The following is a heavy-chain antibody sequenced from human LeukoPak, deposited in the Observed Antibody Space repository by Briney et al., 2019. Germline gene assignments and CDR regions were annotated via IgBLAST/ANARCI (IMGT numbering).Heavy chain of an antibody. J-gene: IGHJ4*02. Sequence: SETLSLTCTVSGGSISNFYWNWIRHPPGKGLEWIGYIHHSGSTDYNPSLKSRVSMSVHTSKNQFSLKLNSVTAADTAVYYCATQDRGLLAPFDYWGPGTLVTVSS. CDR1: GGSISNFY. CDR2: IHHSGST. D-gene: IGHD2-15*01. V-gene: IGHV4-59*01. CDR3: ATQDRGLLAPFDY.